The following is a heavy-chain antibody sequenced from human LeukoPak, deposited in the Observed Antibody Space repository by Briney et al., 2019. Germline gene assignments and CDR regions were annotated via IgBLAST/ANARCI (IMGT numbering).Heavy chain of an antibody. CDR2: IRSKANSYAT. CDR1: GFTFSGSA. J-gene: IGHJ4*02. CDR3: TRQYSSSSNFDY. D-gene: IGHD6-6*01. V-gene: IGHV3-73*01. Sequence: PGGSLRLSCAASGFTFSGSAMHWVRQASGKGLEWVGRIRSKANSYATAYAASVKGRFTISRDDPKNTAYLQMNSLKTEDTAVYYCTRQYSSSSNFDYWGQGTLATVSS.